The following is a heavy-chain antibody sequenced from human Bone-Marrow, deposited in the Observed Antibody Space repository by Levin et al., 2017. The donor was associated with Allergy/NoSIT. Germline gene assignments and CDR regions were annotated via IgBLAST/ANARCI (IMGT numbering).Heavy chain of an antibody. V-gene: IGHV2-5*02. CDR1: GFSLATPGVG. J-gene: IGHJ4*02. D-gene: IGHD3-3*01. Sequence: GSGPTLVKPTETLTLTCSFSGFSLATPGVGVGWLRQPPGKALEWLALIYWDGDQRYSPSLMTRLTITKYTSRNQVVLTMTDMDPVDTATYFCAYYKPFGYDFWSGYFRHWGQGALVTVSS. CDR2: IYWDGDQ. CDR3: AYYKPFGYDFWSGYFRH.